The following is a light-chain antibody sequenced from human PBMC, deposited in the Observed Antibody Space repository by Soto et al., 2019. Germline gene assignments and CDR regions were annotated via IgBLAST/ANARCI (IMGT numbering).Light chain of an antibody. J-gene: IGKJ1*01. CDR1: QSVLYSSNSKDY. CDR2: WAS. Sequence: DIVMTQSPDSLAVSLGERATINCKSSQSVLYSSNSKDYLAWYQQKAGQPPKLLISWASTRESGVPDRFSGSGSGTDFTITISSLQAEDVAVYYCLQYYNTPWTFGQGTKVEIK. CDR3: LQYYNTPWT. V-gene: IGKV4-1*01.